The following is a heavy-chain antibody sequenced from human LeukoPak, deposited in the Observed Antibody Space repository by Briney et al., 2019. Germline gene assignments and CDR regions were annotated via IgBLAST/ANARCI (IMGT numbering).Heavy chain of an antibody. J-gene: IGHJ4*02. CDR2: INDGVGRA. D-gene: IGHD6-13*01. CDR1: GFTFSNYA. V-gene: IGHV3-23*01. Sequence: GGSLRLSCSASGFTFSNYAMSWVRQAPGKGLEWVSAINDGVGRAFYADAVRGRFTISRDNSKNTLYLQMNSLRAEDTAVYYCARESIAAAGDYWGQGTLVTVSS. CDR3: ARESIAAAGDY.